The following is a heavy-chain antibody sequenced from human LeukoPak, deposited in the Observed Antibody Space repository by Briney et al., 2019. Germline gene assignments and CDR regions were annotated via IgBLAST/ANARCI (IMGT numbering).Heavy chain of an antibody. D-gene: IGHD1-26*01. J-gene: IGHJ4*02. V-gene: IGHV4-59*08. CDR1: GSMYNYY. Sequence: SETLSLTCTVSGSMYNYYWSWIRQPPGKGLEWIGYLHYNGITNYNPSLKSRVTMSLDTSKNQVSLKLNSVTAADTAVYYCARHISSGGTYAHFDYWGQGTLVTVSS. CDR3: ARHISSGGTYAHFDY. CDR2: LHYNGIT.